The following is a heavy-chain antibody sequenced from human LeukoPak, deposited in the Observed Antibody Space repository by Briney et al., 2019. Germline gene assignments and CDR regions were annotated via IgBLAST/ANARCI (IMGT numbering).Heavy chain of an antibody. Sequence: GESLKISCKGSGYSFTSYWIGWVRQMPGKGLEWMGIIYPGDSDTRYSPSFQGQVTISADKSISTAYLQWSSLKASDTAMYYCARRRVYYDSSGYNYYFDYWDQGTLVTVSS. CDR1: GYSFTSYW. D-gene: IGHD3-22*01. CDR3: ARRRVYYDSSGYNYYFDY. V-gene: IGHV5-51*01. CDR2: IYPGDSDT. J-gene: IGHJ4*02.